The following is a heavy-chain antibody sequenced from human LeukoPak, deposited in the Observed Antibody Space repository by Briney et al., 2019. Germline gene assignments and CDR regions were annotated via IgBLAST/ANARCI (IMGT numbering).Heavy chain of an antibody. J-gene: IGHJ6*02. V-gene: IGHV3-23*01. CDR3: ARHETIFGVGYYYYGMDV. CDR2: ISGSGGST. CDR1: GFTFSSYA. D-gene: IGHD3-3*01. Sequence: GGSLRLSCAASGFTFSSYAMSWVRQAPGKGLEWVSAISGSGGSTYYADSVKGRFTISRDNAKTSLYLQMNSLRAEDTAVYYCARHETIFGVGYYYYGMDVWGQGTTVTVSS.